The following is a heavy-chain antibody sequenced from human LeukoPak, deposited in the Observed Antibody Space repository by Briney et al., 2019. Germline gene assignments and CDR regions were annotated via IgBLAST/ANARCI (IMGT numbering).Heavy chain of an antibody. V-gene: IGHV4-30-4*08. CDR1: GGSISSGDYY. CDR2: IYYSGST. Sequence: PSETLSLTCTVSGGSISSGDYYWSWLRQPPGKGLEWIGYIYYSGSTYYNPSLKSRVTISVDTSKNQFSLKLSSVTAADTAVYYCARHSLYQGRFDPWGQGTLVTVSS. CDR3: ARHSLYQGRFDP. J-gene: IGHJ5*02. D-gene: IGHD2-2*01.